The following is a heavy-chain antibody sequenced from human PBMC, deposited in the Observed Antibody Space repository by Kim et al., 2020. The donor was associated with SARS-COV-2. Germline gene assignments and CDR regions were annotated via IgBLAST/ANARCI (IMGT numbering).Heavy chain of an antibody. J-gene: IGHJ4*02. CDR3: VRDLGSGSYHTPLGY. V-gene: IGHV3-21*01. CDR2: ISSSSSYI. Sequence: GGSLRLSCAASGFTFSTYSMNWVRQAPGKGLEWVSSISSSSSYIYYADSVKGRFTISRDNAKNSLFLQMNSLRAEDTAVYYCVRDLGSGSYHTPLGYWGQGTLVNVST. D-gene: IGHD1-26*01. CDR1: GFTFSTYS.